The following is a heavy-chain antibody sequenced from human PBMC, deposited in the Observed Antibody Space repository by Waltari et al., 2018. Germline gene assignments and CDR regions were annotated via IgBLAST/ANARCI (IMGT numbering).Heavy chain of an antibody. D-gene: IGHD5-12*01. CDR2: THASGDT. CDR1: GGPIIPYY. V-gene: IGHV4-59*01. J-gene: IGHJ6*03. CDR3: ARASRGYRGSDRLLYFYYMDV. Sequence: QLQVPGPALVRPSHTLPVTCHVSGGPIIPYYWSWIRQPPGKGLGWIGYTHASGDTDYSPSLESRVTISLDTSRNQFSLILTSVAAADTAVYYCARASRGYRGSDRLLYFYYMDVWGKGTPVTVSS.